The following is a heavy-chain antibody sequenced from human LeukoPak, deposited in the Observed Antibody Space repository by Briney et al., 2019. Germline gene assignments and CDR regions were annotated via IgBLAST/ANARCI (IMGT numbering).Heavy chain of an antibody. V-gene: IGHV3-20*04. Sequence: GGPLRLSCAASGFTFDDYGMSWVRQAPGKGLEWVSGINWNGGSTGYADSVKGRFTISRDNAKNSLYLQMNSLRAEDTALYYCARVRDSGSYTPADYWGQGTLVTVSS. CDR3: ARVRDSGSYTPADY. J-gene: IGHJ4*02. D-gene: IGHD1-26*01. CDR2: INWNGGST. CDR1: GFTFDDYG.